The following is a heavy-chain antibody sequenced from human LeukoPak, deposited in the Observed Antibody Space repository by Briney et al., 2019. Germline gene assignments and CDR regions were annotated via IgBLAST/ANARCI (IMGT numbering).Heavy chain of an antibody. V-gene: IGHV1-46*01. CDR3: ASVDYYDSSGYDRFDY. CDR2: INPSDGST. Sequence: ASVKVSCKASGYTFTNYYMHWVRQAPGQGLEWMGIINPSDGSTRYAQKFQGRVTMTRDTSTSTVYMELSSLRSEDTAVYYCASVDYYDSSGYDRFDYWGQGTLVTVSS. J-gene: IGHJ4*02. CDR1: GYTFTNYY. D-gene: IGHD3-22*01.